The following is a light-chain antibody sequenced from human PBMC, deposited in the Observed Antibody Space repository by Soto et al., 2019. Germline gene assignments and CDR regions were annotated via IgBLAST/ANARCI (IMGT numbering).Light chain of an antibody. V-gene: IGKV3-15*01. CDR3: QQYNKWPPYT. J-gene: IGKJ2*01. CDR1: QTISTN. CDR2: GAS. Sequence: EIVMTQSPATLSVSPGERATISCRASQTISTNLAWYQQKPGQAPRLLIHGASTRATGIPARFSGSGSGTEFTLTISSLQSEDFAVYFCQQYNKWPPYTFGQGTKLEIK.